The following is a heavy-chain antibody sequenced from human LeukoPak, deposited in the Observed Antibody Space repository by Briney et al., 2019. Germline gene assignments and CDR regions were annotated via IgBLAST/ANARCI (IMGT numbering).Heavy chain of an antibody. J-gene: IGHJ4*02. CDR3: ARDGEGDEGWDY. D-gene: IGHD3-10*01. CDR1: PVSIRRHF. V-gene: IGHV4-59*11. CDR2: FSYSGNT. Sequence: SETLSLTCSVSPVSIRRHFWIWIRQSPGKGLEYIGRFSYSGNTDYNPYLKGRASISADTSKNQFFLRLISVTAADTAIYYCARDGEGDEGWDYWGQGTLVTVSS.